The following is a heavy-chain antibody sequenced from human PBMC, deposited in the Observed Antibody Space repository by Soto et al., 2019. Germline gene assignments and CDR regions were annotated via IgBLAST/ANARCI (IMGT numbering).Heavy chain of an antibody. J-gene: IGHJ3*02. V-gene: IGHV4-39*01. CDR2: IYYSGST. CDR1: SGAISSIISL. D-gene: IGHD3-9*01. Sequence: LPLARTLASGAISSIISLWVWSRRPAGTGPEWIGNIYYSGSTYYNPSLKSRVTISVDTSKNQFSLRLSSVTAADTAVYYCARHHAYDILTGYKENDAFDIWGQGTVVTCSS. CDR3: ARHHAYDILTGYKENDAFDI.